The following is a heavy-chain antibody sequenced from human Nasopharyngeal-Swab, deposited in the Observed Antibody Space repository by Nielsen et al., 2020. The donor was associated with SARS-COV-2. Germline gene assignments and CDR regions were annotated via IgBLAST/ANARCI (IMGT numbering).Heavy chain of an antibody. J-gene: IGHJ3*01. D-gene: IGHD3-22*01. V-gene: IGHV1-18*04. CDR1: GYTFTSYG. CDR3: ASGGYYDSSGYFPDF. Sequence: ASVKVSCKASGYTFTSYGINWVRQAPGQGLERMGWISAHNGNTKYQEKLQGRVTMTTDTSRSTAYMELRSLRSDDTAVYYCASGGYYDSSGYFPDFWGQGTMVTV. CDR2: ISAHNGNT.